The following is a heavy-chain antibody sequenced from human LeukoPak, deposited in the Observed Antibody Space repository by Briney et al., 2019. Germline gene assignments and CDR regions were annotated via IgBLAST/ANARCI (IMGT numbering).Heavy chain of an antibody. CDR2: IYYSGST. CDR1: GGSISSYY. D-gene: IGHD3-3*01. V-gene: IGHV4-59*08. Sequence: PGETLSLTCTVSGGSISSYYWSWIRQSPGKGLEWIGYIYYSGSTKYNPSLKSRVIISVDTSKKQFSLKLSSVTAADTAVYYCARLPSDLGYFDYWGQGTLVTVSS. CDR3: ARLPSDLGYFDY. J-gene: IGHJ4*02.